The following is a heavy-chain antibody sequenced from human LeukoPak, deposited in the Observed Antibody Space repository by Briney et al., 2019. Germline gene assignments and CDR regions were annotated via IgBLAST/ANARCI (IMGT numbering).Heavy chain of an antibody. CDR2: IYYSGSP. Sequence: TSETLSLTCTVSGGSISSYYWSWIRQPPGKGLEWIGYIYYSGSPNYNPSLKSRVTISVDTSKNQFSLKLSSVTAADTAVYYCASVAVAGTDYWGQGTLVTVSS. CDR1: GGSISSYY. D-gene: IGHD6-19*01. V-gene: IGHV4-59*01. CDR3: ASVAVAGTDY. J-gene: IGHJ4*02.